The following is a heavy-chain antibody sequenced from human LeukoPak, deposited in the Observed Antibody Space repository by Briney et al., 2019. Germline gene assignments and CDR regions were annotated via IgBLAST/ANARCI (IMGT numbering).Heavy chain of an antibody. CDR3: ARDPYCSSTSCYTTNWFDP. D-gene: IGHD2-2*02. J-gene: IGHJ5*02. Sequence: ASVKVSCKASGYTFTSYYMHWVRQAPGQGLEWMGIINPSGGSTSYAQKFQGRVTMTRDTSTSTVYMELSSLRSEDTAVYYCARDPYCSSTSCYTTNWFDPWGQGTLVTVSS. CDR2: INPSGGST. CDR1: GYTFTSYY. V-gene: IGHV1-46*01.